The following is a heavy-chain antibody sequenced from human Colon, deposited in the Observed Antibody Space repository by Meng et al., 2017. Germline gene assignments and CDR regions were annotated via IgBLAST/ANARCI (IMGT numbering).Heavy chain of an antibody. D-gene: IGHD2-21*02. CDR3: ARVNGDFDEAWFDP. CDR1: GGSVSSGDYY. V-gene: IGHV4-61*08. Sequence: QLQESGPGLVRPSETLSLTCTVSGGSVSSGDYYWSWIRQPPGKGLEWLGYVYYTGNTNYNPSLKNRVTISLDTSNNQFSLKLTSMTAADAAIYYCARVNGDFDEAWFDPWGQGTLVTVSS. CDR2: VYYTGNT. J-gene: IGHJ5*02.